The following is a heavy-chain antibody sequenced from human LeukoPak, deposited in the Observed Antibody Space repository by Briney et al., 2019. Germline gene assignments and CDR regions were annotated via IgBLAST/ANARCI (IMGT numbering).Heavy chain of an antibody. J-gene: IGHJ5*02. Sequence: ASVKVSCKVSGYTLTELSMHWVRQAPGKGLEWMGGFDPEDGETIYAQKFQGRVTMTEDTSTDTAYMELSSLRSEGTAVYYCATAGLYYDILTGYYWFDPWGQGTLVTVSS. CDR1: GYTLTELS. CDR2: FDPEDGET. D-gene: IGHD3-9*01. CDR3: ATAGLYYDILTGYYWFDP. V-gene: IGHV1-24*01.